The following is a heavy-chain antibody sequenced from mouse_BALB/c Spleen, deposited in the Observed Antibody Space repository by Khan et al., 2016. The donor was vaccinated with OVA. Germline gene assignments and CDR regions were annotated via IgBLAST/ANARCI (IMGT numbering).Heavy chain of an antibody. CDR1: GFTFSSYG. CDR3: ATSYFYGYYFDY. Sequence: EVKVVESGGDLVQPGGSRKLSCAASGFTFSSYGMHWVRQAPEKGLEWVAYISGDSNTIYYADTVKGRFTISRDNPRNTLFLQMTSLMSEDTAMYYCATSYFYGYYFDYWGRGTTLTVSS. J-gene: IGHJ2*01. D-gene: IGHD1-1*01. CDR2: ISGDSNTI. V-gene: IGHV5-17*02.